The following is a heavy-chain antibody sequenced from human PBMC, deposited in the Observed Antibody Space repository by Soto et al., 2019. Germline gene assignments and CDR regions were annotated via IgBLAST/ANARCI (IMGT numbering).Heavy chain of an antibody. V-gene: IGHV3-53*01. D-gene: IGHD6-13*01. Sequence: EVQLVESGGGLIQPGVSLRLSCAVSGFTVRSNYMSWVRQAPWKGLEWVSVVYSGGITDYADSVKGRFTISSDNSKNTLYLQMNSLRAEDTAVYYYERSQLAFEYWGQGTLGTVSS. J-gene: IGHJ4*02. CDR3: ERSQLAFEY. CDR2: VYSGGIT. CDR1: GFTVRSNY.